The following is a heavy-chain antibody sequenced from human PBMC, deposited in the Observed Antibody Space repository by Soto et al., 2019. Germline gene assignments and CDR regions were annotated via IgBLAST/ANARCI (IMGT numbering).Heavy chain of an antibody. D-gene: IGHD2-15*01. V-gene: IGHV1-18*01. CDR2: ISAYNGNT. Sequence: ASVKVSCKASGYTFTSYGISWVRQAPGQGLEWMGWISAYNGNTNYAQKLQGRVTMTTDTSTSTAYMELRSLRSDDTAVYYCARVRTAATTQYNWFDPWGQGTLVTVAS. CDR3: ARVRTAATTQYNWFDP. J-gene: IGHJ5*02. CDR1: GYTFTSYG.